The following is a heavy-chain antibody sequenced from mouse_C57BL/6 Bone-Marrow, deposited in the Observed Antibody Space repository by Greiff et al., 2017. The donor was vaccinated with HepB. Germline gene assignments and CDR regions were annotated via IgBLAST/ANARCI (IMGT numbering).Heavy chain of an antibody. CDR1: GDTFTGYW. Sequence: QVQLKESGAELMKPGASVKLACKATGDTFTGYWIEWVKQRPGHGLEWIGEILPGRGSTNYNEKFKGKATFTADTSSNTAYMQLSSLTTEDSAIYYCARSYGYFDYWGQGTTLTVSS. CDR3: ARSYGYFDY. V-gene: IGHV1-9*01. CDR2: ILPGRGST. D-gene: IGHD1-1*01. J-gene: IGHJ2*01.